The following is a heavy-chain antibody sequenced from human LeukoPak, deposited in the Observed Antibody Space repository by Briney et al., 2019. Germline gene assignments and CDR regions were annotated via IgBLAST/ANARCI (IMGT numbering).Heavy chain of an antibody. CDR2: ISYDGSNK. D-gene: IGHD3-22*01. CDR1: GFTFSSYA. J-gene: IGHJ4*02. CDR3: ARDYYYDSSGYLSALDY. V-gene: IGHV3-30*04. Sequence: GGSLRLSCAASGFTFSSYAMHWVRQAPGKGLEWVAVISYDGSNKYYAGSVKGRFTISRDNSKNTLYLQMNSLRAEDTAVYYCARDYYYDSSGYLSALDYWGQGTLVTVSS.